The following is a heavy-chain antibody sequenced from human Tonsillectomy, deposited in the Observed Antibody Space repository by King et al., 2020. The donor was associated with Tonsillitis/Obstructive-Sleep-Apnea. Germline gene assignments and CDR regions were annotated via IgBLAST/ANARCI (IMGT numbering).Heavy chain of an antibody. CDR2: ISNSVITI. CDR3: ARIGHGEGVYYYSYMDV. CDR1: GFTFSSYE. D-gene: IGHD3-10*01. V-gene: IGHV3-48*03. J-gene: IGHJ6*03. Sequence: VQLVESGGGLVQPGGSLRLSCAASGFTFSSYEMNWVRQAPGKGLEWVSYISNSVITIYYADSVKGRFTISRDNAKNSLYLQMNSLRAEDTAIYYCARIGHGEGVYYYSYMDVWGKGTTVTVSS.